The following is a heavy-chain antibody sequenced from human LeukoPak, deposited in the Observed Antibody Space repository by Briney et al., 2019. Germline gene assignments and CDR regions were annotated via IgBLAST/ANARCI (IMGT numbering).Heavy chain of an antibody. D-gene: IGHD2-15*01. CDR3: ARTEDIVVVFSPGGAFDI. Sequence: KTSETLSLTCTVSGTSITRTYWSWIRQPPGRGLESVGYVYDTGDTNYNPSLKSRVTMSLDTSKNQFSLKLSSVTAADTAVYYCARTEDIVVVFSPGGAFDIWGQGTMVTVSS. J-gene: IGHJ3*02. V-gene: IGHV4-59*08. CDR1: GTSITRTY. CDR2: VYDTGDT.